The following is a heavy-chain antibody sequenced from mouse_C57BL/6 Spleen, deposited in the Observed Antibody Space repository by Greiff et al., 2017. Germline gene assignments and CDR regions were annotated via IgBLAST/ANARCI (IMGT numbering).Heavy chain of an antibody. CDR1: GYSFTSSW. CDR3: ASGGYGSSRLDY. J-gene: IGHJ2*01. Sequence: VQLQQPGPELVKPGASVKLSCKASGYSFTSSWMHWVKQRPGTGLEWIGLIHPDSGSTNYNEMFKSKATLTVDKSSSTAYMQLSSLASEDSAVYYCASGGYGSSRLDYWGQGTTLTVSS. D-gene: IGHD1-1*01. V-gene: IGHV1-64*01. CDR2: IHPDSGST.